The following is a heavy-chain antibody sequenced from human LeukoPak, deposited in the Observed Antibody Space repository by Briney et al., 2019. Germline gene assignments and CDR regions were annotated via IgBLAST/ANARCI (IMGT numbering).Heavy chain of an antibody. CDR3: ARDRDYSGSGSPDS. Sequence: GGSLRLSCAASGFTMSNNYMSWVRQAPGKGPEWVSVIYDGGITYYTDSVKGRFTISRDDSKNTLHLQMNSLRVDDTAVYYCARDRDYSGSGSPDSWGQGTLVTVSS. CDR1: GFTMSNNY. CDR2: IYDGGIT. J-gene: IGHJ4*02. D-gene: IGHD3-10*01. V-gene: IGHV3-66*01.